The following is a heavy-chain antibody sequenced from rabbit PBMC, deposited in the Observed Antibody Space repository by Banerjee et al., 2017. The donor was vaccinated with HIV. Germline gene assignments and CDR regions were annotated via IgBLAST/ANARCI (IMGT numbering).Heavy chain of an antibody. CDR2: IYDGSGGGT. Sequence: QSLEESGGDLVKPGASLTLTCTASGFTLSSYWMCWVRQAPGKGLEWIACIYDGSGGGTYYASWAKGRFTISKTSSTTVTLQMTSLTAADTATYFCARDLAGVIGWNFNLWGPGTLVTVS. V-gene: IGHV1S40*01. CDR3: ARDLAGVIGWNFNL. CDR1: GFTLSSYW. D-gene: IGHD4-1*01. J-gene: IGHJ4*01.